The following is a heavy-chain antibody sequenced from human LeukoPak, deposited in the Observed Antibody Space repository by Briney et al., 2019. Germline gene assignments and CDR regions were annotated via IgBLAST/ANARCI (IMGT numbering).Heavy chain of an antibody. D-gene: IGHD6-13*01. CDR3: ARDLSDDSSRQA. CDR2: IYHTGNT. V-gene: IGHV4-4*02. J-gene: IGHJ4*02. Sequence: PSGTLSLTCTVSGGSISSSSWWNWVRQPPGKGLEWIGQIYHTGNTNYNQSLKSRVTISVDKSNNQFFLRLSSVTAADTAVYFCARDLSDDSSRQAWGQGTLITVSS. CDR1: GGSISSSSW.